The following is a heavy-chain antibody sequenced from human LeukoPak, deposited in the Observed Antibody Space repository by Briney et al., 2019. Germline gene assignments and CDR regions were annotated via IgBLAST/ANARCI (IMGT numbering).Heavy chain of an antibody. CDR1: GGSFSSYY. Sequence: SETLSLTCAVYGGSFSSYYWSWIRQSPGKGLEWIGEINHSGTTKYNPSLKSRVTISVDTPQNQFSLRLSSVAAADTAVYYCTRNNWFDPWGQGTLVTVSS. J-gene: IGHJ5*02. V-gene: IGHV4-34*01. CDR3: TRNNWFDP. CDR2: INHSGTT.